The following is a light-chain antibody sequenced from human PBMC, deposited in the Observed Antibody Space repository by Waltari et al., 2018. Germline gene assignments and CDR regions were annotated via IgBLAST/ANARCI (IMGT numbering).Light chain of an antibody. CDR3: QQHDNLPLT. CDR1: EDINNY. J-gene: IGKJ4*01. CDR2: DAS. V-gene: IGKV1-33*01. Sequence: DIQMTQSPSSLPASIGARVTITCQAREDINNYLNWYQQNPGKAPKLLIYDASNLQVVVPSRFSGGGSGTDFTFTISSLQPGDSATYYCQQHDNLPLTFGGGTKVEIK.